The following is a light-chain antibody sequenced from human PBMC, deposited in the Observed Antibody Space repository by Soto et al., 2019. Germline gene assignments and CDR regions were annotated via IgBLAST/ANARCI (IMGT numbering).Light chain of an antibody. CDR2: RAS. Sequence: VMKQSPATLSVSPGERATLYCRAGQTIYSNVAWYQQRPGQAPRLLIYRASTRATGVPARFSGSGSGTDFTLTISSLEPEDFAVYYCPQRSNWPRTFGQGAKVDI. CDR3: PQRSNWPRT. V-gene: IGKV3-15*01. CDR1: QTIYSN. J-gene: IGKJ1*01.